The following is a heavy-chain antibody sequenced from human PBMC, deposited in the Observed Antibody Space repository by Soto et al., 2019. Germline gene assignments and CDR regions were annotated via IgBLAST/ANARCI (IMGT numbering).Heavy chain of an antibody. CDR1: GYTFTSYY. V-gene: IGHV1-46*01. Sequence: ASVKVSCKASGYTFTSYYMHWVRQAPGQGLEWMGIINPSGGSTSYAQKFQGRVTMTRDTSTSTVYMEPSSLRSEDTAVYYCARDGPGDCGGDCPDAFDIWGQGTMDTVSS. CDR2: INPSGGST. CDR3: ARDGPGDCGGDCPDAFDI. J-gene: IGHJ3*02. D-gene: IGHD2-21*02.